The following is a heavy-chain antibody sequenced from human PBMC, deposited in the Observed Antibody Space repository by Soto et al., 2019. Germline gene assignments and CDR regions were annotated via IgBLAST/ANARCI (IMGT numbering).Heavy chain of an antibody. Sequence: SVKVSCKASGVTFSSYAISWVRQAPGQGLEWMGGIIPIFGTANYAQKFQGRVTITADKSTSTAYMELSSLRSEDTAVYYCASGLEMATTGFDYWGQGTLVTVSS. CDR2: IIPIFGTA. CDR1: GVTFSSYA. CDR3: ASGLEMATTGFDY. V-gene: IGHV1-69*06. D-gene: IGHD1-1*01. J-gene: IGHJ4*02.